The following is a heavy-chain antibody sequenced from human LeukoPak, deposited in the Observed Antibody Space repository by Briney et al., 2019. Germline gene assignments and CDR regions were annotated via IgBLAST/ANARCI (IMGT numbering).Heavy chain of an antibody. CDR1: GFTASSNY. Sequence: GGSLRLSCAASGFTASSNYMSWVRQAPGKGLEWVSVIYSGGSTYYADSVKGRFTISRDNSKNTLYLQMNSLRAEDTAVYYCARDRRVRGLAESDASLMSFDYWGQGTLVTVSS. V-gene: IGHV3-53*05. D-gene: IGHD3-10*01. CDR3: ARDRRVRGLAESDASLMSFDY. CDR2: IYSGGST. J-gene: IGHJ4*02.